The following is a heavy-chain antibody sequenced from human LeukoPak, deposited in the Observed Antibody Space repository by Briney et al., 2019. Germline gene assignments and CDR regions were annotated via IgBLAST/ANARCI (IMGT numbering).Heavy chain of an antibody. CDR3: ASRDPGYFDY. Sequence: GASVKVSCKASGGTFSSYAISWVRQAPGQGLEWMGGIIPIFGTANYAQKFQGRVTITADESTSTAYMELSSLRSEDTAVYYCASRDPGYFDYWGQGTLVTVSS. J-gene: IGHJ4*02. CDR2: IIPIFGTA. V-gene: IGHV1-69*13. CDR1: GGTFSSYA. D-gene: IGHD2-21*02.